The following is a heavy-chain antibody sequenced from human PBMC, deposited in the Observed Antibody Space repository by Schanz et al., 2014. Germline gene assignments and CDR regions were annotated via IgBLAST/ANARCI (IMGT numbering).Heavy chain of an antibody. CDR2: ISSGSSYA. Sequence: QVQLVESGGGLVKPGGSLRLSCAASGFTFRDYYMSWIRQAPGKGLEWVSDISSGSSYANYADSVKGRFTISRDNAKISLYRQMNSMRAEDPVVYYCARDSDDRWGDGSGYCLGGCIDVWGQGTTVTVSS. CDR1: GFTFRDYY. D-gene: IGHD3-10*01. CDR3: ARDSDDRWGDGSGYCLGGCIDV. V-gene: IGHV3-11*05. J-gene: IGHJ6*02.